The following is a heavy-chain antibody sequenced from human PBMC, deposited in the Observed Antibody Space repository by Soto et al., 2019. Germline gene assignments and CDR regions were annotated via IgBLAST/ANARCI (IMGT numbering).Heavy chain of an antibody. J-gene: IGHJ4*02. D-gene: IGHD3-3*01. CDR1: GFTFSSYG. Sequence: GGSLRLSCAASGFTFSSYGMHWVRQAPGKGLEWVAVISYDGSNKYYADSVKGRFTISRDNSKNTLYLQMDSLRAEDAAVYYCAKSKGSRYDFWSGPDYWGQGTLVTVSS. CDR2: ISYDGSNK. V-gene: IGHV3-30*18. CDR3: AKSKGSRYDFWSGPDY.